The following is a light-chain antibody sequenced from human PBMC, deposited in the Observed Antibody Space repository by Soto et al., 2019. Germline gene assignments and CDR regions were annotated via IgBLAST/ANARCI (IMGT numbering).Light chain of an antibody. CDR1: QSVSSSY. V-gene: IGKV3-20*01. CDR3: QQYGSSPAT. CDR2: GAS. J-gene: IGKJ1*01. Sequence: EIGMTQSPGTLSLSPEERATLSCRASQSVSSSYLAWYQQKPGQAPRLLIYGASSRATGIPDRFSGSGSGTDFTLTISRLEPEDFAVYYCQQYGSSPATFGQGTKVEIK.